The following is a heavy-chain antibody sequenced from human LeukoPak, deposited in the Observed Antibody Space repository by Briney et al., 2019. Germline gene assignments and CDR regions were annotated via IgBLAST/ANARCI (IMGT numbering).Heavy chain of an antibody. J-gene: IGHJ4*02. CDR3: AKGYSSSRADY. D-gene: IGHD6-6*01. CDR2: ISYDGSNK. CDR1: GFTFSSYA. Sequence: GGSLRLSCAASGFTFSSYAMHWVRQAPGKGLEWVAVISYDGSNKYYADSVKGRFTISRDNSKNTLYLQMNSLRAEDTAVYYCAKGYSSSRADYWGQGTLVTVSS. V-gene: IGHV3-30-3*01.